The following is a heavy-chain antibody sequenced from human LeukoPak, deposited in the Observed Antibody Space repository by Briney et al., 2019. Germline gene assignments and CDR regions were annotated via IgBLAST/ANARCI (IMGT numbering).Heavy chain of an antibody. CDR3: AVPRVWYDSSGPGRY. D-gene: IGHD3-22*01. CDR2: ISGSGGST. J-gene: IGHJ4*02. CDR1: GFTFSSYG. V-gene: IGHV3-23*01. Sequence: GGSLRLSCAASGFTFSSYGMTWVRQAPGKGLEWVSGISGSGGSTYYADSVKGRFTISRDNSKNTLYLQMNSLRAEDTAVYYCAVPRVWYDSSGPGRYWGQGTLVTVSS.